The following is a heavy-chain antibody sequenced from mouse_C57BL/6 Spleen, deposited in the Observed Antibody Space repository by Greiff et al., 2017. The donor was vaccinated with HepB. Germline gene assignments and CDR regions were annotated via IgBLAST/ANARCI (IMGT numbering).Heavy chain of an antibody. J-gene: IGHJ2*01. Sequence: EVQGVESGGGLVKPGGSLKLSCAASGFTFSSYAMSWVRQTPEKRLEWVATISDGGSYTYYPDNVKGRFTISRDNAKNNLYLQMSHLKSEDTAMYYSAREGYGSSPYYFDYWGQGTTLTVSS. CDR3: AREGYGSSPYYFDY. D-gene: IGHD1-1*01. V-gene: IGHV5-4*01. CDR2: ISDGGSYT. CDR1: GFTFSSYA.